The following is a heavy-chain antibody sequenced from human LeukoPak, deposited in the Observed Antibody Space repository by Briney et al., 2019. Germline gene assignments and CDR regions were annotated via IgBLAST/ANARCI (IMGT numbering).Heavy chain of an antibody. CDR3: ARLAVSSSYAFDI. Sequence: GESLKISXKGSGYSFTSYWIGWVRQMPGKGLEWMGIIYPGDSDTRYSPSFQGQVTISADKSISTAYLQWSSLKASDTAMYYCARLAVSSSYAFDIWGQGTMVTVSS. CDR1: GYSFTSYW. J-gene: IGHJ3*02. V-gene: IGHV5-51*01. D-gene: IGHD6-6*01. CDR2: IYPGDSDT.